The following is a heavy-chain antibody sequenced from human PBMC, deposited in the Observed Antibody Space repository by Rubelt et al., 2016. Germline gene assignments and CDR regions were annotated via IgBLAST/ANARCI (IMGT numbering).Heavy chain of an antibody. J-gene: IGHJ4*02. CDR2: ISDTSKYI. D-gene: IGHD3-16*01. Sequence: VRQAPGKGLEWVSSISDTSKYIFHADSVGGRFTISRDDAKNSLSLQMNSLRAEDSAVDYCATGHGGHWGQGTLVTVSS. V-gene: IGHV3-21*04. CDR3: ATGHGGH.